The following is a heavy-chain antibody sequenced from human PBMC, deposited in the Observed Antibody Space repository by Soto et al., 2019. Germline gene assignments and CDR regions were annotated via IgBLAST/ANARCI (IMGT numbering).Heavy chain of an antibody. V-gene: IGHV1-18*01. Sequence: QVQLVQSGAEVKKPGASVKVSCKSSGYPFTHYGITWVRQATGQGLEWMGWISPYNGNTNYGQTLQGRVTLTTDTSTSTVYMELRSLRSDDTAVYYCARDQSFDRSYYYDIDVWGQGTTVTVSS. D-gene: IGHD3-10*01. CDR1: GYPFTHYG. CDR3: ARDQSFDRSYYYDIDV. J-gene: IGHJ6*02. CDR2: ISPYNGNT.